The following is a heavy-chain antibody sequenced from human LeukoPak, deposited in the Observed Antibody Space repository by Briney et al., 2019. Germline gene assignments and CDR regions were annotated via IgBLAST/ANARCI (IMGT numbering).Heavy chain of an antibody. D-gene: IGHD3-10*01. Sequence: ASVKVSCKASGYTFTGYYMHWVRQAPGQGLEWMGWINPNSGGTNYAQKFQGWVTMTRDTSISTAYMELSRLRSDDTAVYYCAREGRGSGSYYTCWFDPWGQGTLVTVSS. CDR3: AREGRGSGSYYTCWFDP. CDR2: INPNSGGT. J-gene: IGHJ5*02. V-gene: IGHV1-2*04. CDR1: GYTFTGYY.